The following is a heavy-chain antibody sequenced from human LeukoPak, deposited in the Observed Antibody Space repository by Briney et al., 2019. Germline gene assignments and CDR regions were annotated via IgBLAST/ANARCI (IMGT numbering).Heavy chain of an antibody. CDR1: GESISGFY. V-gene: IGHV4-59*08. Sequence: SETLSLTCTVSGESISGFYWNWIRQPPGKGLEWIGYIYYSGSTNYNPSLKSRVTMSVDTSKNQFSLKLNSVTAADTAVYYCARVSSGWSLDYWGQGALVTVSS. CDR2: IYYSGST. J-gene: IGHJ4*02. D-gene: IGHD6-19*01. CDR3: ARVSSGWSLDY.